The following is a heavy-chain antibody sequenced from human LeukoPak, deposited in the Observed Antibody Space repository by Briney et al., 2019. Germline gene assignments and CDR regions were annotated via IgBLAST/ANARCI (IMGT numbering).Heavy chain of an antibody. CDR1: GYTFTSYG. D-gene: IGHD3-3*01. CDR2: ISAYNGNT. CDR3: ARVVGTPYYDFWSGSYYMGV. Sequence: ASVKVSSKASGYTFTSYGISWVRQTPGQGRVWMGWISAYNGNTNYAQKLQGRVTMTTDTSTSTACMELRSLRSDDTAVYYCARVVGTPYYDFWSGSYYMGVWGKGTTVTVSS. V-gene: IGHV1-18*01. J-gene: IGHJ6*03.